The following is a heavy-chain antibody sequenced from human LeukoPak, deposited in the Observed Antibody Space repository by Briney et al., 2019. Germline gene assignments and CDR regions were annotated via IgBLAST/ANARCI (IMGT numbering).Heavy chain of an antibody. CDR1: GYTFTGYY. D-gene: IGHD2-2*02. J-gene: IGHJ5*02. CDR2: INPNSGGT. V-gene: IGHV1-2*02. Sequence: ASVKVSCKASGYTFTGYYMHWVRQAPGQGLEWMGWINPNSGGTNYAQKFQGRVTMTRDTSISTAYMELSRLRSDDTAVYDCARGWEVVPAAIGWANWFDPWGQGTLVTVSS. CDR3: ARGWEVVPAAIGWANWFDP.